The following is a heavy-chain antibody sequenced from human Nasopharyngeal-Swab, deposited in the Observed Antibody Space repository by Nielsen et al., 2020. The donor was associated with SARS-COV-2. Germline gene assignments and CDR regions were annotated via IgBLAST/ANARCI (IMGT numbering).Heavy chain of an antibody. Sequence: SATLPLTCAVYGGSFSGYYWSWIRQPPGKGLEWIGEINHSGSTNYNPSLKSRVTISVDTSKNQFSLKLSSVTAADTAVYYCARVDGIAAAFDYWGQGTLVTVSS. D-gene: IGHD6-13*01. CDR3: ARVDGIAAAFDY. J-gene: IGHJ4*02. CDR1: GGSFSGYY. CDR2: INHSGST. V-gene: IGHV4-34*01.